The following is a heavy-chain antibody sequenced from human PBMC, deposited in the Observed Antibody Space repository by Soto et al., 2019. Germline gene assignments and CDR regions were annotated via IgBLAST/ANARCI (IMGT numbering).Heavy chain of an antibody. CDR1: GFTFSNAW. CDR3: MGTYRGSSMRFDY. J-gene: IGHJ4*02. CDR2: VKSKTDGGTI. Sequence: EVQLVESGGGLVKPGGSLRLSCAASGFTFSNAWMTWVRQAPGKGLEWVGRVKSKTDGGTIDYAAPVKDRFTISRDDSKHTLYLQMNSLKTEDTAVYDCMGTYRGSSMRFDYWGQGTLVTVS. D-gene: IGHD5-12*01. V-gene: IGHV3-15*01.